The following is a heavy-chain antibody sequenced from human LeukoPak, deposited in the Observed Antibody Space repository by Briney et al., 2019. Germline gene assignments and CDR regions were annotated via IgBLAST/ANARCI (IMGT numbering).Heavy chain of an antibody. Sequence: SETLSLTCTVSGGSISSSSYYWGWIRQPPGKGLEWIGSIYYSGSTYYNPSLKSRVTISVDTSKNQFSQKLSSVTAADTAVYYCASYSSSWYTDYWGQGTLVTVSS. J-gene: IGHJ4*02. CDR1: GGSISSSSYY. CDR2: IYYSGST. CDR3: ASYSSSWYTDY. D-gene: IGHD6-13*01. V-gene: IGHV4-39*01.